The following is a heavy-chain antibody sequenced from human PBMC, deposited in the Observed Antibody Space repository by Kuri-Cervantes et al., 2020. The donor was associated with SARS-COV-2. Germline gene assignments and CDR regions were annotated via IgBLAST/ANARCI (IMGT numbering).Heavy chain of an antibody. CDR3: ARAVVVTAMPFGY. D-gene: IGHD2-21*02. CDR1: GFTFSSYS. CDR2: ISSSSSYI. Sequence: GESLKISCAASGFTFSSYSMNWVRQAPGKGLEWVSSISSSSSYIYYADSVKGRFTISRDNAKNSLYPQMNSLRAEDTAVYYCARAVVVTAMPFGYWGQGTLVTVSS. V-gene: IGHV3-21*01. J-gene: IGHJ4*02.